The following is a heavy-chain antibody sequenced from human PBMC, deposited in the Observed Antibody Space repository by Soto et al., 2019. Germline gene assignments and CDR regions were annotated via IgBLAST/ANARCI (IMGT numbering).Heavy chain of an antibody. CDR2: IYSGGST. V-gene: IGHV3-66*01. CDR1: GFTVSTKY. D-gene: IGHD3-16*01. CDR3: ARDPWAADY. J-gene: IGHJ4*02. Sequence: GGSLRLSCAASGFTVSTKYMSWVRQAPGKWLEWVSVIYSGGSTFYADSVRCRFTISRDNSKNTVNLQMNSLRAEDTAVYYCARDPWAADYWGQGTLVTVSS.